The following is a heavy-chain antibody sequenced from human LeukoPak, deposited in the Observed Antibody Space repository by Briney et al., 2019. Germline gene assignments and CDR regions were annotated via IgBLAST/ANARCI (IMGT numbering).Heavy chain of an antibody. CDR3: ARAFRIVVGWFDP. CDR1: GFTFSSYA. Sequence: GGSLRLSCAASGFTFSSYAMHWVRQAPGKGLEWVAVISYDGSNKYYADSVKGRFTISRDNSKSTLYLKMNSLRAEDTAVYYCARAFRIVVGWFDPWGQGTLVTVSS. J-gene: IGHJ5*02. CDR2: ISYDGSNK. V-gene: IGHV3-30-3*01. D-gene: IGHD2-21*01.